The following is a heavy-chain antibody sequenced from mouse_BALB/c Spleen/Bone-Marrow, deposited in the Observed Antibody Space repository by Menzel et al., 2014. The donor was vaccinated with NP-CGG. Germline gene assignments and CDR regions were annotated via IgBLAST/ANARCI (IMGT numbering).Heavy chain of an antibody. V-gene: IGHV3-6*02. CDR1: GYSITSGYY. D-gene: IGHD1-1*01. CDR3: ALLLRPMDY. Sequence: EVKLVESGPGLVKPSQSLSLTCSVTGYSITSGYYWNWIRQFPGNKLEWMGYISYDGSNNYNPSLKNRISITRDTSKNQFFLKLNSVTSEDTSTYYCALLLRPMDYWGQGTSVTVSS. J-gene: IGHJ4*01. CDR2: ISYDGSN.